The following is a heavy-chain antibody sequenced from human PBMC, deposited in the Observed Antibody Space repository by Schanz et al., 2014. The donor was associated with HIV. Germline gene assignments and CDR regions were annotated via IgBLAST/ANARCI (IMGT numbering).Heavy chain of an antibody. D-gene: IGHD2-2*01. CDR2: IWYDGKNR. CDR3: ARDGAMAFSLGMDA. Sequence: QVQLVESGGGVVQPGRSLRLSCAVSGFTFSGYGMHWVRQAPGKGLEGVAVIWYDGKNRDYADSVKGRFTISRDNSKNTLYLQMNRMRTEDTAVYYCARDGAMAFSLGMDAWGQGTTVTVSS. V-gene: IGHV3-33*01. CDR1: GFTFSGYG. J-gene: IGHJ6*02.